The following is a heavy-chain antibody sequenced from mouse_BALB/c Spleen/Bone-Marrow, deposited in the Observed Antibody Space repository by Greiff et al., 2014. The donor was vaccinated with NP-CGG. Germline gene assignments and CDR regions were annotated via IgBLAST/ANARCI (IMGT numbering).Heavy chain of an antibody. Sequence: VQLQQSGAELVKPGASVKLSCTASGFNIKDTYMHWVKQRPEQGLEWIGRIDPANGNTKYDPKFQGKATITADTSSNTAYLQLSSLTSEDTAVYYCASYYYGSSRFAYWGQETLVTVSA. D-gene: IGHD1-1*01. CDR3: ASYYYGSSRFAY. J-gene: IGHJ3*01. CDR2: IDPANGNT. V-gene: IGHV14-3*02. CDR1: GFNIKDTY.